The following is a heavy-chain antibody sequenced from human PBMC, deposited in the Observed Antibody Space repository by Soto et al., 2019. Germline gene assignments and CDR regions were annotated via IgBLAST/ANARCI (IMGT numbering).Heavy chain of an antibody. D-gene: IGHD4-17*01. Sequence: PGESLKISCTASGFTFSIYEMNWVRQAPGKGLEWVSYISSSGSTIYYADSVKGRFTISRDNAKNSLYLQMNSLRAEDTAVYYCAREGTTVDAFDIWGQGTMVTVSS. CDR3: AREGTTVDAFDI. J-gene: IGHJ3*02. CDR1: GFTFSIYE. CDR2: ISSSGSTI. V-gene: IGHV3-48*03.